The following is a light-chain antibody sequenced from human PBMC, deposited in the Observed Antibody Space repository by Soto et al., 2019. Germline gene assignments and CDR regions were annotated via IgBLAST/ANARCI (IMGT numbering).Light chain of an antibody. Sequence: VLTQPPSVSGAPGQRVTISCTGSSSNIGAGYDVHWYQQLPGTAPKLLIYGNSNRPSGVPDRFSGSKSGTSASLAITGLQAEDEADYYCNSKTSSITYVFGTGTKVTVL. CDR1: SSNIGAGYD. V-gene: IGLV1-40*01. CDR2: GNS. J-gene: IGLJ1*01. CDR3: NSKTSSITYV.